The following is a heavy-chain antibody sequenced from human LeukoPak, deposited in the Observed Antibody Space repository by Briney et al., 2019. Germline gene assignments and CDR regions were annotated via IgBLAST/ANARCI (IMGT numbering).Heavy chain of an antibody. V-gene: IGHV1-46*01. CDR1: GYTFTSYY. D-gene: IGHD1-7*01. CDR3: ARETGTTSVDYYMDV. CDR2: INPSGGST. J-gene: IGHJ6*03. Sequence: ASVKVSCKASGYTFTSYYMHWVRQAPGQGLEWMGIINPSGGSTSYAQKFQGRVTITRDTSTSTVYMELSSLRSEDTAVYYCARETGTTSVDYYMDVWGKGTTVTVSS.